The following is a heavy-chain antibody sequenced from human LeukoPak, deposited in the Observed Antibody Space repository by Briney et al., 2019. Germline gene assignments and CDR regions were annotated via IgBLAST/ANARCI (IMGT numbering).Heavy chain of an antibody. CDR1: GFTFSSYA. CDR2: ISGSGGST. Sequence: PGGSLRLSCAASGFTFSSYAMSWVRQAPGKGPEWVSAISGSGGSTHYADSVKGRFTISRDNSKNTLYLQMNSLRAEDTAVYYCAKSNCSSTSCFYYYYGMDVWGQGTTVTVSS. CDR3: AKSNCSSTSCFYYYYGMDV. V-gene: IGHV3-23*01. J-gene: IGHJ6*02. D-gene: IGHD2-2*01.